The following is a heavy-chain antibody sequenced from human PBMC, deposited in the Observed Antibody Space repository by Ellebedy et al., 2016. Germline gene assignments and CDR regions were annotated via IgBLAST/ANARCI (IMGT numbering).Heavy chain of an antibody. Sequence: SVKVSCXASGGTFSSYAISWVRQAPGQGLEWMGGIIPIFGTANYAQKFQGRVTITADESTSTAYMELSSLRSEDTAVYYCARGPDKWLRFFPDYYYYGMDVWGQGTTVTVSS. CDR2: IIPIFGTA. J-gene: IGHJ6*02. CDR3: ARGPDKWLRFFPDYYYYGMDV. D-gene: IGHD5-12*01. V-gene: IGHV1-69*13. CDR1: GGTFSSYA.